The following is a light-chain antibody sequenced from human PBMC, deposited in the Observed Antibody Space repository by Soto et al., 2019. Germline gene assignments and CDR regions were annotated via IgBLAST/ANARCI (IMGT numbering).Light chain of an antibody. CDR2: GAS. V-gene: IGKV3-20*01. CDR1: QSVSSSY. CDR3: QQYGSSIT. J-gene: IGKJ5*01. Sequence: EIVLTQCPGTLSLSPGERATLSCRASQSVSSSYLAWYQQKPGQAPSLLIYGASSRATGIPDRFSGSGSGTDFTLTISRLEPEDFAVYYCQQYGSSITFGQGTRLEIK.